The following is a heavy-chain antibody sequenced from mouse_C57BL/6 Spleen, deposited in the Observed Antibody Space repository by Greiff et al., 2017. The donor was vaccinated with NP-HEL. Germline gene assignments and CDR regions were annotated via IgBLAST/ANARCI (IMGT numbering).Heavy chain of an antibody. CDR3: ARLLTGTENYYFDY. Sequence: VQLQQSGPELVKPGASVKIPCKASGYTFTDYNMDWVKQSHGKSLEWIGDINPNNGGTIYNLKFKGKATLTVDKSSSTAYMELRSLTSEDTAVYYCARLLTGTENYYFDYWGQGTTLTVSS. D-gene: IGHD4-1*01. CDR2: INPNNGGT. J-gene: IGHJ2*01. CDR1: GYTFTDYN. V-gene: IGHV1-18*01.